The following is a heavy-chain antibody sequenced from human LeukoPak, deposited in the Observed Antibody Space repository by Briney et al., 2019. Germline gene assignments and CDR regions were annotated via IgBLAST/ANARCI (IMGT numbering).Heavy chain of an antibody. D-gene: IGHD6-19*01. CDR2: FDPEDGET. V-gene: IGHV1-24*01. J-gene: IGHJ4*02. CDR3: ASYSSGWFHWFDY. Sequence: GASVKASCKVSGYTLTELSMHWVRQAPGKGLEWMGGFDPEDGETIYAQKFQGRVTMTEDTSTDTAYMELSSLRSEDTAVYYCASYSSGWFHWFDYWGQGTLVTVSS. CDR1: GYTLTELS.